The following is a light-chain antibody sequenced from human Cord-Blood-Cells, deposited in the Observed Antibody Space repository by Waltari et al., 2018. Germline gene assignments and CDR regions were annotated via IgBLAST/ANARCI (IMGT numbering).Light chain of an antibody. Sequence: QSALTQPASVSGSPGQSITISCTGTSSDVGGYNYVSWYQQHPDKAPKLMIYEVSNRPSGVSNRFSGSKSGNPACLTISGLQAEDEVDYYCSSYTSSSTSFGGGTKLAVL. CDR2: EVS. CDR1: SSDVGGYNY. CDR3: SSYTSSSTS. J-gene: IGLJ3*02. V-gene: IGLV2-14*01.